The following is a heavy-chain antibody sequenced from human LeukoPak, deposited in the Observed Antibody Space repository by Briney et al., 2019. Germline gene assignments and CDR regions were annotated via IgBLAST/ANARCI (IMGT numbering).Heavy chain of an antibody. J-gene: IGHJ6*02. CDR3: ARAGSYGSGNEYYYYGMDV. V-gene: IGHV4-59*01. CDR2: IYYSGST. D-gene: IGHD3-10*01. Sequence: SETLSLTCTVSGGSISSYYWSWIRQPPGKGLEWIGYIYYSGSTNYNPSLKSRVTISVDTSKNQFSPKLSSVTAADTAVYYCARAGSYGSGNEYYYYGMDVWGQGTTVTVSS. CDR1: GGSISSYY.